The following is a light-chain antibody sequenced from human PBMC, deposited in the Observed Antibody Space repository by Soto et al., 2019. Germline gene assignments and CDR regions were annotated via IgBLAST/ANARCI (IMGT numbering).Light chain of an antibody. CDR1: SGDIGRYNF. V-gene: IGLV2-14*01. Sequence: QSVLAQPASVSGSPGQSITISCSGTSGDIGRYNFVSWYQHHPGKAPKLIIYEATKRPSGVSYRFSGSKSGNTASLTISGLQAEDEADYYCTSYTITSPYVFGTGTKVTVL. J-gene: IGLJ1*01. CDR3: TSYTITSPYV. CDR2: EAT.